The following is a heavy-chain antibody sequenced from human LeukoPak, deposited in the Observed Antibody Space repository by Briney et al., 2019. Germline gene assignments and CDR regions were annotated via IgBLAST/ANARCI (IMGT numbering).Heavy chain of an antibody. D-gene: IGHD1-26*01. CDR3: AHFKGGSFDF. CDR1: GGSISSSNYY. J-gene: IGHJ3*01. CDR2: IYYSGNT. V-gene: IGHV4-39*01. Sequence: SETLSLTCTVSGGSISSSNYYCGWIRQPPGKGLEWIGSIYYSGNTYYNPSLKSRVTISVDTSKNQFSLKLTSVTAADTAVYYCAHFKGGSFDFWGQGTMVTVSS.